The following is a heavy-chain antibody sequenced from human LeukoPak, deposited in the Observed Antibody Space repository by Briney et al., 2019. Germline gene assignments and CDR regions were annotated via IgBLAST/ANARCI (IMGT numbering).Heavy chain of an antibody. Sequence: KPSETLSLTCIVSGGSISSYYWSWIRQPAGKGLEWIGRIYTSGSTNYNPSLKSRVTMSVDTSKNQFSLKLSSVTAADTAVYYCARDHAGYCSSTSCYSRNNWFDPWGQGTLVTVSS. V-gene: IGHV4-4*07. D-gene: IGHD2-2*02. CDR2: IYTSGST. J-gene: IGHJ5*02. CDR3: ARDHAGYCSSTSCYSRNNWFDP. CDR1: GGSISSYY.